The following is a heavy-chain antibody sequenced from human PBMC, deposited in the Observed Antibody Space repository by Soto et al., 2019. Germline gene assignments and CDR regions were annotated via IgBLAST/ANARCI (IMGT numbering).Heavy chain of an antibody. D-gene: IGHD4-17*01. J-gene: IGHJ5*02. CDR3: ARGPRATVTNNWFDP. V-gene: IGHV4-59*01. Sequence: QVQLQESGPGLVKPSETLSLTCTVSGGSISSYYWSWIRQPPGKGLEWIGYIYYSGSTNYNPSLQSRVTISVDTSKNQSSLKLSSVTAADTAVYYCARGPRATVTNNWFDPWGQGTLVTVSS. CDR1: GGSISSYY. CDR2: IYYSGST.